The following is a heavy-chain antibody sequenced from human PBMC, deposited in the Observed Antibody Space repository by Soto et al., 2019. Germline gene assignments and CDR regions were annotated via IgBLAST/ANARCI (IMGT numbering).Heavy chain of an antibody. CDR3: VRGGSNYAS. V-gene: IGHV3-7*01. CDR1: GFTFSDSW. Sequence: EVHLVESGGGLVQPGGSLRLSCTASGFTFSDSWMTWVRQAPGKRLEWVARIKPDESEKKYADSVKGRFSISRDNAKNSMYLQMDSLRGEDTAVYYCVRGGSNYASWGQGTLVTVSS. CDR2: IKPDESEK. J-gene: IGHJ5*02. D-gene: IGHD4-4*01.